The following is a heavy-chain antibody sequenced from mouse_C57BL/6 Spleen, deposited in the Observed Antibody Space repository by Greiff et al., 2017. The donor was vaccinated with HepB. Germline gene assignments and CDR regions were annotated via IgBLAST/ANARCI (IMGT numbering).Heavy chain of an antibody. CDR3: ASPDGYPFAY. Sequence: EVQGVESGGGLVQPGGSLKLSCAASGFTFSDYYMYWVRQTPEKRLEWVAYISNGGGSTYYPDTVKGRFTISRDNAKNTLYLQMSRLKSEDTAMYYCASPDGYPFAYWGQGTLVTVSA. V-gene: IGHV5-12*01. J-gene: IGHJ3*01. CDR2: ISNGGGST. CDR1: GFTFSDYY. D-gene: IGHD2-3*01.